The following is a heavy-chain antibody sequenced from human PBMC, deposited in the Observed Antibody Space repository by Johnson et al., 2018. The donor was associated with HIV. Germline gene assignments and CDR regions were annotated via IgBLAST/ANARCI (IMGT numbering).Heavy chain of an antibody. Sequence: EKLVESGGGLVQPGRSLRLSCAASEFTFDDYGMHWVRQAPGKGLEWVSGINWNGGSTGYADSVKGRSTISRDNSKNTLYLQMNSLRAEDMAVYYCASRYTVDAFDIWGQGTMVTVSS. D-gene: IGHD1-1*01. CDR3: ASRYTVDAFDI. CDR1: EFTFDDYG. V-gene: IGHV3-20*04. J-gene: IGHJ3*02. CDR2: INWNGGST.